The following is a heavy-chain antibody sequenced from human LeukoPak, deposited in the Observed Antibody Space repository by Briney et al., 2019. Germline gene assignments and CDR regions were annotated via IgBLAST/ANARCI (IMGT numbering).Heavy chain of an antibody. V-gene: IGHV4-39*01. Sequence: SETLSLTCTVSGGSISSSSYYWGWIRQPPGEGLEWIGSIYYSGSTYYNPSLKSRVTISVDTSKNQFSLKLSSVTAADTAVYYCARVGYYDSSGFAYWGQGTLVTVSS. D-gene: IGHD3-22*01. CDR3: ARVGYYDSSGFAY. J-gene: IGHJ4*02. CDR2: IYYSGST. CDR1: GGSISSSSYY.